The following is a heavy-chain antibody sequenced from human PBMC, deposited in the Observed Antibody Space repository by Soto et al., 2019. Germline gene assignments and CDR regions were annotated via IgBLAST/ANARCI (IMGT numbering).Heavy chain of an antibody. Sequence: QVQLVQSGAEVKKPGSSVKVSCKASGGTFSSYAISWVRQAPGQGLEWMGGIIAIFGTAYYAQKFQGRVTITADESTSTAYMELSSLRSEDTAVYYWAANYDVWSGYSYWGQGTLVTVSS. V-gene: IGHV1-69*12. CDR1: GGTFSSYA. CDR2: IIAIFGTA. D-gene: IGHD3-3*01. CDR3: AANYDVWSGYSY. J-gene: IGHJ4*02.